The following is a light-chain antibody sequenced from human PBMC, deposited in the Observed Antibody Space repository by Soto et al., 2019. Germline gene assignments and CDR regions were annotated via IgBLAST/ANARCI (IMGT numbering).Light chain of an antibody. CDR2: SVS. V-gene: IGKV3-15*01. CDR1: QSVSSN. CDR3: QQYTSWPPKWT. J-gene: IGKJ1*01. Sequence: EIVMTQSPATLSVSPRERATISCRASQSVSSNLAWYQQKPGQAPRLLIYSVSTRAIGVPARFSGVGSGTEFTLTISSLQSEDFAVYYCQQYTSWPPKWTFGQGTKVDIK.